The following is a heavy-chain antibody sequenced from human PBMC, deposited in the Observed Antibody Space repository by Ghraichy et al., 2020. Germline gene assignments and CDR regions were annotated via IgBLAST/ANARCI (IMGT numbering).Heavy chain of an antibody. CDR1: GGSFSGYY. CDR2: INHSGST. J-gene: IGHJ5*02. D-gene: IGHD2-2*01. V-gene: IGHV4-34*01. Sequence: SETLSLTCAVYGGSFSGYYWSWIRQPPGKGLEWIGEINHSGSTNYNPSLKSRVTISVDTSKNQFSLKLSSVTAADTAVYYCARGLPPGYCSSTSCYTPRYSSWNARWLDPWGQATLVTVSS. CDR3: ARGLPPGYCSSTSCYTPRYSSWNARWLDP.